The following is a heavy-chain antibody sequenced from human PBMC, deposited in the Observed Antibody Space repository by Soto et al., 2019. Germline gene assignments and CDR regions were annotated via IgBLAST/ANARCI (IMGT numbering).Heavy chain of an antibody. Sequence: SETLSLTCTVFGVSISTSTFYWGWIRQPPGRGLEWIGTFYYTGSIYYNPSLKSRVTISVDTSKSQFSLKLTSVTAADTAVYYCARDKITGLFDYWGQGTLVTVSS. J-gene: IGHJ4*02. V-gene: IGHV4-39*07. D-gene: IGHD3-10*01. CDR2: FYYTGSI. CDR1: GVSISTSTFY. CDR3: ARDKITGLFDY.